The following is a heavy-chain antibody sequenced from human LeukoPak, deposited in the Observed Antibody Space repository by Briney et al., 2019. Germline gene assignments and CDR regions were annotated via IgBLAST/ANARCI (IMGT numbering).Heavy chain of an antibody. CDR2: INPNSGGT. CDR3: ARSRLDTMVRGVYYYYYGMDV. J-gene: IGHJ6*02. D-gene: IGHD3-10*01. Sequence: GASVKVSCKASGYTFTGYYMHWVRQAPGQGLEWMGWINPNSGGTNYAQKFQGWVTMTRDTSISTAYMELGRLRSDDTAVYYCARSRLDTMVRGVYYYYYGMDVWGQGTTVTVSS. V-gene: IGHV1-2*04. CDR1: GYTFTGYY.